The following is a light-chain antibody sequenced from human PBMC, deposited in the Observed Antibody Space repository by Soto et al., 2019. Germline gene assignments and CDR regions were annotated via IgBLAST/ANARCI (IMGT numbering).Light chain of an antibody. J-gene: IGKJ2*01. CDR1: QSVSSN. CDR3: QQYHHWRPVYT. V-gene: IGKV3-15*01. Sequence: EIVMTQSPASLSVSPGERATLSCRASQSVSSNLAWYQQKPGQAPRLLIHSASTRATGIPVRFSGSGSGTEFTLTISGLQSEDFAVYYCQQYHHWRPVYTFGQGTTVEIK. CDR2: SAS.